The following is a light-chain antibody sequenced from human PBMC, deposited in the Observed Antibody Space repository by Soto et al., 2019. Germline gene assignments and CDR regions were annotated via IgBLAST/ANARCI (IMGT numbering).Light chain of an antibody. CDR3: QQSYSSPPT. J-gene: IGKJ1*01. V-gene: IGKV1-39*01. Sequence: DIQMTQSPSSLSASVGDRVTITCQPGQSITTYLNWYQQKPGKAPKLLIFAASSLQSGVPSRFSGSRSGPDFTLTISSLQPEDFATYYCQQSYSSPPTFGQGTKVDI. CDR1: QSITTY. CDR2: AAS.